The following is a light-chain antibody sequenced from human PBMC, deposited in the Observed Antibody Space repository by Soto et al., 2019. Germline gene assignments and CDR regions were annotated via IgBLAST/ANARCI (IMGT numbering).Light chain of an antibody. CDR1: SSDVGAYNY. V-gene: IGLV2-14*03. CDR3: SSYTSSSTWL. CDR2: EVS. Sequence: QSALTQPASVSGSPGQSITISCTRTSSDVGAYNYVSWYQQHPGKAPKLMIYEVSNRPSGVSNRFSGSKSANTASLTISGLQAGDEADYYCSSYTSSSTWLFGGGTKLTVL. J-gene: IGLJ3*02.